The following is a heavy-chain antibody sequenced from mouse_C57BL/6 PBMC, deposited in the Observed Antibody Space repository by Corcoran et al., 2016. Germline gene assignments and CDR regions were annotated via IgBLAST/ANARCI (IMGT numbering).Heavy chain of an antibody. CDR2: INPNNGGT. J-gene: IGHJ3*01. V-gene: IGHV1-26*01. CDR3: ARRGVYYYGSSLAWFAY. CDR1: GYTFTDYY. Sequence: EVQLQQSGPELVKPGASVKISCKASGYTFTDYYINWVKQSHGKSLEWIGDINPNNGGTSYNQKFKGKATLTVDKSSSTAYMELRSLTSEDSAVYYCARRGVYYYGSSLAWFAYWGQGTLVTVSA. D-gene: IGHD1-1*01.